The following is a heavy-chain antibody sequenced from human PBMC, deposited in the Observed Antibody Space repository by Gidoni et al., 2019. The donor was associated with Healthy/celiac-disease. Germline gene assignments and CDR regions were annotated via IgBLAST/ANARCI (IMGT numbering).Heavy chain of an antibody. D-gene: IGHD5-18*01. Sequence: QVQLQPWGAGLLKPSETLSLTCAVYGGSFSGYYWSWLRQPPGKGLEWIGEINHSGSTNYNPYRKSRVTISVDTSKNKFSLKLSSVTAADTAVYYCARLPDGYGYSGGGYWGQGTLVTVSS. CDR3: ARLPDGYGYSGGGY. V-gene: IGHV4-34*01. CDR2: INHSGST. J-gene: IGHJ4*02. CDR1: GGSFSGYY.